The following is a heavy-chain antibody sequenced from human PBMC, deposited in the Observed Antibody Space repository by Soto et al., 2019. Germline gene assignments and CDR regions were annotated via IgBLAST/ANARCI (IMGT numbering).Heavy chain of an antibody. V-gene: IGHV1-18*01. D-gene: IGHD6-13*01. CDR3: ARDVVQRIAAAGRYDY. CDR1: GYTFTSYG. CDR2: ISAYNGNT. J-gene: IGHJ4*02. Sequence: ASVKVSCKASGYTFTSYGISWVRQAPGQGLEWMGWISAYNGNTNYAQKLQGRVTMTTDTSTSTAYMELRSLRSDDTAVYYCARDVVQRIAAAGRYDYWGEGTLFPVSS.